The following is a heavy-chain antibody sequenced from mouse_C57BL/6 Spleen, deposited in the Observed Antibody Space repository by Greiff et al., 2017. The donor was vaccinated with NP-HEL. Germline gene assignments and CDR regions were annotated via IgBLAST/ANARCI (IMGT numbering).Heavy chain of an antibody. CDR3: ARREGTTVVGAMDY. V-gene: IGHV1-64*01. CDR2: IHPNSGST. D-gene: IGHD1-1*01. CDR1: GYTFTSYW. Sequence: QVQLQQPGAELVKPGASVKLSCKASGYTFTSYWMHWVKQRPGQGLEWIGMIHPNSGSTNYNEKFKSKATLTVDKSSSTAYMQLSSLTSEDSAVYYCARREGTTVVGAMDYWGQGTSVTVSS. J-gene: IGHJ4*01.